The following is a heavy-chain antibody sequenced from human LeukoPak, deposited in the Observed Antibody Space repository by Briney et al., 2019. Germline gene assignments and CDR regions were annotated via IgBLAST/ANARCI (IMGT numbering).Heavy chain of an antibody. CDR3: ATLLWFGDWSEFD. J-gene: IGHJ4*02. Sequence: PGGSLRLSCAASGFTFSSYEMNWVRQAPGKGLEWVSYISSRGSTIYYADSVKGRFTISRDNAKNSLYLQMNSLRAEDTAVYYCATLLWFGDWSEFDWGQGTLVTVSS. D-gene: IGHD3-10*01. CDR2: ISSRGSTI. CDR1: GFTFSSYE. V-gene: IGHV3-48*03.